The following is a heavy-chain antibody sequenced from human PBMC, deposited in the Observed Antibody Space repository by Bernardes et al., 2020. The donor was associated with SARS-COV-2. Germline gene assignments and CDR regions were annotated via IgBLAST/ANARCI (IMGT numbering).Heavy chain of an antibody. CDR3: VRQAFSSSSYRRGFDP. J-gene: IGHJ5*02. V-gene: IGHV5-51*01. D-gene: IGHD6-6*01. CDR1: GYSFSTYW. CDR2: IYPGDSDS. Sequence: GAYLKISCKGSGYSFSTYWIGWVRPMPGKGLEWMGIIYPGDSDSRYSPSFQGQVTISADKSLSTAYLQWSSLKASDTAMYYCVRQAFSSSSYRRGFDPWGQGTLVTVSS.